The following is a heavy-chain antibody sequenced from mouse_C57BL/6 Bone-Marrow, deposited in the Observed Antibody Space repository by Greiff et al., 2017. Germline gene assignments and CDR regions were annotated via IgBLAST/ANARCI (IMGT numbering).Heavy chain of an antibody. Sequence: EVKLVESGGGLVKPGGSLKLSCAASGFTFSSYAMSWVRQTPEKRLEWVATISDGGSYTYYLDNVKGRFTISRDNAKNILYLQMSHLKSEDTAMYCAARSYGGSSYGYWGQGTTLTVSS. CDR1: GFTFSSYA. J-gene: IGHJ2*01. CDR3: ARSYGGSSYGY. D-gene: IGHD1-1*01. CDR2: ISDGGSYT. V-gene: IGHV5-4*03.